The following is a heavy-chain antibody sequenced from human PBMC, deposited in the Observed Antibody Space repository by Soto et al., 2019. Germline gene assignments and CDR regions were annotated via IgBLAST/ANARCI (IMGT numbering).Heavy chain of an antibody. J-gene: IGHJ6*02. D-gene: IGHD3-16*01. V-gene: IGHV1-69*12. CDR2: IIPIFGTA. CDR3: ARGRNFYVDYYYYGMDV. Sequence: QVQLVQSGAEVKKPGSSVKVSCKASGGTFSSYAISWVRQAPGQGLEWMGGIIPIFGTANYAQKFQGRVTITADESTSTAYMELSSLRSEDTAVYYCARGRNFYVDYYYYGMDVWGQGTTVTVSS. CDR1: GGTFSSYA.